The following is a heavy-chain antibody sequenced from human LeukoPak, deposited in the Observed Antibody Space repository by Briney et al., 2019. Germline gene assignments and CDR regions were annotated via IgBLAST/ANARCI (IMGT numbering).Heavy chain of an antibody. V-gene: IGHV4-59*01. CDR3: ARDSGSRGWYGGSWFDP. CDR1: GGSISSYY. J-gene: IGHJ5*02. Sequence: SETLSLTCTVSGGSISSYYWSWIRQPPGKGLEWIGYIYYSGSTNYNPSLKSRVTISVDTSKNQFSLKLSSVTAADTAVYYCARDSGSRGWYGGSWFDPWGQGTLVTVSS. CDR2: IYYSGST. D-gene: IGHD6-19*01.